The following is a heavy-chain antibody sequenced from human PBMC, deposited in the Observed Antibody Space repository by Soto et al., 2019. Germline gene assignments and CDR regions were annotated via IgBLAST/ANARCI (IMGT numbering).Heavy chain of an antibody. J-gene: IGHJ6*02. CDR3: ATSYGSGSYYSGPMGWVPYGMDV. D-gene: IGHD3-10*01. V-gene: IGHV3-23*01. CDR2: ISGSGGGT. CDR1: GFIFSSYV. Sequence: GGSLGLSCAASGFIFSSYVMSWVRQAPGKGLEWVSGISGSGGGTYYADSVKGRFTISRDNSKNTLYVQMNSLRAEDTAVYYCATSYGSGSYYSGPMGWVPYGMDVWGQGTTVTVSS.